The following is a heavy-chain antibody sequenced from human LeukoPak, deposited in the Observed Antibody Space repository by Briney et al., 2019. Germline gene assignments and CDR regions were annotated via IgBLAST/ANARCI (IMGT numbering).Heavy chain of an antibody. CDR2: IYYSGST. CDR1: GGSISSYY. V-gene: IGHV4-59*01. Sequence: PSETLSLTCTVSGGSISSYYWSWIRQPPGKGLEWIGYIYYSGSTNYNPSLKSRVTISVDTSKNHFFLNLTSVTAADTAVYYCARVNTGRSRFDPWGQGTLVTVSS. D-gene: IGHD5-18*01. CDR3: ARVNTGRSRFDP. J-gene: IGHJ5*02.